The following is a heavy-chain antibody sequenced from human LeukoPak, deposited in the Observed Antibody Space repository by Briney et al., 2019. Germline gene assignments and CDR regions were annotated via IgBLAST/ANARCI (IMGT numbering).Heavy chain of an antibody. D-gene: IGHD6-13*01. J-gene: IGHJ4*02. V-gene: IGHV4-59*01. CDR2: ISYSGST. CDR3: ARIWESAAAGPFDY. Sequence: SETLSXXXXXSXXXXXNYYXSWIRXPPGKGLEWIAYISYSGSTSYNPSLKSRVTMSVDTSRNQFSLKLSSVTAADTALYYCARIWESAAAGPFDYWGQGTLVTVSS. CDR1: XXXXXNYY.